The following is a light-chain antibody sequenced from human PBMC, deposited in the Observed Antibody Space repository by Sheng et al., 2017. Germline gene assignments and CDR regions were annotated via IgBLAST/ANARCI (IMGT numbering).Light chain of an antibody. J-gene: IGKJ4*01. CDR2: GAS. CDR3: QQRSNWPLT. CDR1: QRISSEY. V-gene: IGKV3-11*01. Sequence: DIVLTQSPATLSLSPGDRATLSCRASQRISSEYLAWYHQRPGQAPRLVVYGASKRAAGIPARFSGSGSGTDFTLAVNGVEPEDFAVYYCQQRSNWPLTFGGGTKVEIK.